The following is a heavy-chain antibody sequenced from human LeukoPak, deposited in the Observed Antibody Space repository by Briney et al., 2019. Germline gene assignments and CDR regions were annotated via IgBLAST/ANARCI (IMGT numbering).Heavy chain of an antibody. Sequence: PSETLSLTCSASGGSISSYFWSWIRQPAGKGLEWIGRIYSSGSTNYNPSLKSRVTMSVETSKNQFSLRLSSVTAADTAVYYCARHYYGDYFFDYWGQGTLVTVSS. CDR3: ARHYYGDYFFDY. CDR2: IYSSGST. J-gene: IGHJ4*02. V-gene: IGHV4-4*07. D-gene: IGHD4-17*01. CDR1: GGSISSYF.